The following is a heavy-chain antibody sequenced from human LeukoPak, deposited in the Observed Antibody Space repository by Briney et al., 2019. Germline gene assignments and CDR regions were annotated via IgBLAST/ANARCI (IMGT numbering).Heavy chain of an antibody. CDR2: IYYSGTT. Sequence: SETLSLTCTVSGGSVTSSTYYWGWIRQPPGKRLEWIGSIYYSGTTYYNPSLRSRITISVDTSKNEFSLKLSSVSAADTAVYYCARLKESQKIFDYWGQGTLVTVSS. D-gene: IGHD2/OR15-2a*01. CDR3: ARLKESQKIFDY. CDR1: GGSVTSSTYY. V-gene: IGHV4-39*01. J-gene: IGHJ4*02.